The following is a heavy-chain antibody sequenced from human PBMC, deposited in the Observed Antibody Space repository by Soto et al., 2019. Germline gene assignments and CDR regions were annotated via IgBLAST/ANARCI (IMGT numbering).Heavy chain of an antibody. D-gene: IGHD3-9*01. CDR2: IYSGGKT. Sequence: GSLRLSCVASGFTVSDNCMTWVRQAPGKGLEWVSIIYSGGKTYYADSVKGRFTISRDNSKNTVFLQMYSLRAEDTAVYYCARGGPFYDLLTGFYRHYYYFDYWGLGTLVTVSS. V-gene: IGHV3-53*01. CDR3: ARGGPFYDLLTGFYRHYYYFDY. J-gene: IGHJ4*02. CDR1: GFTVSDNC.